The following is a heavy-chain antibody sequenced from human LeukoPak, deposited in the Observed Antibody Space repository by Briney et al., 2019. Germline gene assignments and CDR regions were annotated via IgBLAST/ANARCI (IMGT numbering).Heavy chain of an antibody. D-gene: IGHD2-2*01. J-gene: IGHJ4*02. CDR1: GYTFTGYH. V-gene: IGHV1-2*02. CDR3: ARWFCSTSSCLFDY. Sequence: ASVKVSCKASGYTFTGYHMHWVRQAPGQGLEWMGWINPNSGDTNYAPKFQGRVTMTRDTSISTAYMELSSLRSDDTAVYYCARWFCSTSSCLFDYWGQGTLVTVSS. CDR2: INPNSGDT.